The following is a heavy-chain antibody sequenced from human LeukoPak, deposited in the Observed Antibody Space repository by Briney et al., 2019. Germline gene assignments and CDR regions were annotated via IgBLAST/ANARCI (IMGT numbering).Heavy chain of an antibody. D-gene: IGHD4-17*01. V-gene: IGHV4-34*01. Sequence: SETLSVTCAVYGGSFSGYYWSWIRQPPGKGLEWIGEINHSGSTNYNPSLKSRVTISVDTSKNQFSLKLSSVTAADTAVYYCARGGLRRLRKDYYYYGMDVWGQGTTVTVSS. CDR3: ARGGLRRLRKDYYYYGMDV. J-gene: IGHJ6*02. CDR1: GGSFSGYY. CDR2: INHSGST.